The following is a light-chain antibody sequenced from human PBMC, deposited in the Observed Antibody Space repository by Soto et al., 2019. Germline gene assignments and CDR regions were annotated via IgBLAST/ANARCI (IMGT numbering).Light chain of an antibody. CDR1: SSDVGGYNY. CDR2: DVS. V-gene: IGLV2-11*01. Sequence: QSVLTQPRSVSGSPGQSVTISCTGTSSDVGGYNYVSWYQQHPGKAPKLMIYDVSKRPSGVPDRFSGSKSGNTASLTISGLQGEDEADYYCCSYAGRVFGGGTKLTVL. CDR3: CSYAGRV. J-gene: IGLJ2*01.